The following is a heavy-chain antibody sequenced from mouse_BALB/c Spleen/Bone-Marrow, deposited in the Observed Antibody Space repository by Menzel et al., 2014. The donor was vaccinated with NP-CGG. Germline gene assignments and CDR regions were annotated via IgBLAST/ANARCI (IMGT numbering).Heavy chain of an antibody. CDR2: IHPNSGNT. Sequence: VQLQQSGSVLVRPGASVKLSCKASGYTFTNSWIHWAKQRPGQGLEWIGEIHPNSGNTNFNEKFKVKATLTVDTSSSTVYVDLSSLTAEDSAVYYCARHHRYAYYFDYWGQGTTLTVSS. V-gene: IGHV1S130*01. CDR1: GYTFTNSW. J-gene: IGHJ2*01. D-gene: IGHD2-14*01. CDR3: ARHHRYAYYFDY.